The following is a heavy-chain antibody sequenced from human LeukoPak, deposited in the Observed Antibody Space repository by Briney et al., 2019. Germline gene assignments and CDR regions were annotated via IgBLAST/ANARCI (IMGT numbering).Heavy chain of an antibody. J-gene: IGHJ3*02. V-gene: IGHV3-21*01. CDR3: ARGDTSLQRNDALDI. CDR2: ISLTSNDI. Sequence: GSLRLSCASTGFTFGNYAMNWVRQAPGKGLEWVSSISLTSNDIYYAASVRGRFIISRDNAKNLLSLQMNSLRAEDTALYYCARGDTSLQRNDALDIWGQGTMVSVSS. D-gene: IGHD2/OR15-2a*01. CDR1: GFTFGNYA.